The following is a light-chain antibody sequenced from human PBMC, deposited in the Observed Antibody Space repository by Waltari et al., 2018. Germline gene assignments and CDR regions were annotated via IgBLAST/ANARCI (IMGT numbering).Light chain of an antibody. V-gene: IGKV3-15*01. CDR3: HQYNSWPPFT. CDR2: GAS. Sequence: EIVLTQSPATLSLSAGERATLSCRASQSVFNYLAWYQQKPGQAPRLLIYGASTTATGIPARFSGSGSGTEFTLTISSLQSEDFAVYYCHQYNSWPPFTFGQGTKLEIK. CDR1: QSVFNY. J-gene: IGKJ2*01.